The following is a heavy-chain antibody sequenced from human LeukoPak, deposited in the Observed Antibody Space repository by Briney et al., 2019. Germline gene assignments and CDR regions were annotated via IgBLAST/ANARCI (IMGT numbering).Heavy chain of an antibody. J-gene: IGHJ4*02. Sequence: PSETLSLTCAVYGGSFSGYYWSWSRQPPGKGLEWIGEINHSGSTNYNPSLKSRVTISVDTSKNQFSLKLSSVTAADTAVYYCARGATCSGGSCYQDYWGQGTLVTVSS. CDR1: GGSFSGYY. D-gene: IGHD2-15*01. V-gene: IGHV4-34*01. CDR3: ARGATCSGGSCYQDY. CDR2: INHSGST.